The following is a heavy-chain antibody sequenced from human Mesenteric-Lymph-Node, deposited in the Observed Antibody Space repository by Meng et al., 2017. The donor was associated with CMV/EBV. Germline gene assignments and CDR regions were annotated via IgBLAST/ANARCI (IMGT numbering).Heavy chain of an antibody. CDR2: INHSGST. V-gene: IGHV4-34*01. CDR3: ARARGRYDFWSGYYDYYYYGMDV. Sequence: SETLSLTCAVYGGSFSGYYWSWIRQPPGKGLEWIGEINHSGSTNYNPSLKSRVTISVDTSKNQFSLKLSSVTAADTAVYYCARARGRYDFWSGYYDYYYYGMDVWGQGTTVTVSS. CDR1: GGSFSGYY. J-gene: IGHJ6*02. D-gene: IGHD3-3*01.